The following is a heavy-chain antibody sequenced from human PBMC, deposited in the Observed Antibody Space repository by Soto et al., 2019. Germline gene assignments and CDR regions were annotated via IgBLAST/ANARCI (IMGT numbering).Heavy chain of an antibody. CDR1: GFTFSYYT. Sequence: EVQLLESGGGLVQPGGSLRLSCVASGFTFSYYTMSWVRQAPGKGLEWVSGISNSGDTIYYADSVKGRFTISRDNFKNTLYLQMNGMRADDTAVYYCADPVPPPTRSDYYDMDVWGQGTTVTVSS. CDR3: ADPVPPPTRSDYYDMDV. D-gene: IGHD2-2*01. V-gene: IGHV3-23*01. CDR2: ISNSGDTI. J-gene: IGHJ6*02.